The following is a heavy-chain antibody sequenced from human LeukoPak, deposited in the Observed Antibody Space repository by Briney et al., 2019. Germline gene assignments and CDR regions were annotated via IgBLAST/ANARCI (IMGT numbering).Heavy chain of an antibody. CDR1: NFTFGSYG. CDR3: ARLPAYCSSTSCYVDY. Sequence: GGSLRLSCAASNFTFGSYGMHWVRQAPGKGLEWVAVISYDGSNKYYADSVKGRFTISRDNSKNTLYLQMNSLRAEDTAVFYCARLPAYCSSTSCYVDYWGQGTLVTVSS. V-gene: IGHV3-33*05. CDR2: ISYDGSNK. D-gene: IGHD2-2*01. J-gene: IGHJ4*02.